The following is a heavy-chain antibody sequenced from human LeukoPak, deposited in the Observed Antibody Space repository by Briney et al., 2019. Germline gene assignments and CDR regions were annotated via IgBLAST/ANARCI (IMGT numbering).Heavy chain of an antibody. J-gene: IGHJ6*03. CDR2: ISSSGSTI. D-gene: IGHD5-18*01. V-gene: IGHV3-11*04. CDR1: GFTFSDYY. Sequence: GGSLRLSCAASGFTFSDYYMSWIRQVPGKGLEWVAYISSSGSTIYYADSVKGRFTISRDNAKNSLYLQMNSLRAEDTAVYYCATLGYSYGHNYMDVWGKGTTVTVSS. CDR3: ATLGYSYGHNYMDV.